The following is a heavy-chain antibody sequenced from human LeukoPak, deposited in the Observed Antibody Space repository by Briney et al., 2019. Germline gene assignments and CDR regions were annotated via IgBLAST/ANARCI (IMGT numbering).Heavy chain of an antibody. Sequence: GGSLRLSCAASGFTFSSYWMHWVRQAPGKGLVWVSRINSDGISTSYADSVKGRFTISRDNAKNTLYLQMNSLSVEDTAVYYCARVHRDMATIVGLWDYWGQGTLVTVSS. CDR3: ARVHRDMATIVGLWDY. CDR1: GFTFSSYW. V-gene: IGHV3-74*01. D-gene: IGHD5-24*01. CDR2: INSDGIST. J-gene: IGHJ4*02.